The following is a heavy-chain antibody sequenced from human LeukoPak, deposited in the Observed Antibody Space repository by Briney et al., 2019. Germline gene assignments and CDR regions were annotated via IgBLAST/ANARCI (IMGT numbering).Heavy chain of an antibody. CDR1: GLTFAGYD. CDR2: IRASGDNT. V-gene: IGHV3-23*01. CDR3: AKRFCSATRCFHFDY. D-gene: IGHD2-2*01. J-gene: IGHJ4*02. Sequence: PGGSLRLSCAASGLTFAGYDMSWVRQAPGKGLEWVSTIRASGDNTYYAGSVKGRFTISRDNSKNTLYLQMDSLRAEDTAVYYCAKRFCSATRCFHFDYWGQGTLVTVSS.